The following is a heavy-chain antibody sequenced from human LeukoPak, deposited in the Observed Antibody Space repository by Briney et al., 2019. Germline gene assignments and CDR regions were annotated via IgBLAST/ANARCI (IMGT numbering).Heavy chain of an antibody. J-gene: IGHJ5*02. CDR3: ARPVAVAEWFDP. CDR2: IYNSGST. D-gene: IGHD6-19*01. Sequence: ETLSLTCTVSGGSISSYSWSWIRQPPGKGLEWIGYIYNSGSTNYNPSLKSRVTISVDTSKNQFSLKLSSVTAADTAVYYCARPVAVAEWFDPWGQGTLVTVSS. V-gene: IGHV4-59*08. CDR1: GGSISSYS.